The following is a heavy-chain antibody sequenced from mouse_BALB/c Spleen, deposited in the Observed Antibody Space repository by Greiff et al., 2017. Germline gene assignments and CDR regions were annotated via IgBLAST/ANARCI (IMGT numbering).Heavy chain of an antibody. CDR1: GYSITSGYY. V-gene: IGHV3-6*02. CDR3: ARGNYYGNQAWFAY. J-gene: IGHJ3*01. D-gene: IGHD2-1*01. Sequence: EVQLQQSGPGLVKPSQSLSLTCSVTGYSITSGYYWNWIRQFPGNKLEWMGYISYDGSNNYNPSLKNRISITRDTSKNQFFLKLNSVTTEDTATYDCARGNYYGNQAWFAYWGQGTLVTVSA. CDR2: ISYDGSN.